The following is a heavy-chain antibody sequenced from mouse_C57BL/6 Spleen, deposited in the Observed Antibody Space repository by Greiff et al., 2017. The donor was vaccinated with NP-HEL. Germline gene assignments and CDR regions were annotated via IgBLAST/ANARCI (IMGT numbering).Heavy chain of an antibody. CDR3: ARGHYYGSSLLDY. D-gene: IGHD1-1*01. Sequence: EVKVEESEGGLVQPGSSMKLSCTASGFTFSDYYMAWVRQVPEQGLEWVANINYDGSSTYYLDSLKSRFTITGDKANNILYLQMSSLKSEDTATYYCARGHYYGSSLLDYWGQGTTLTVSS. V-gene: IGHV5-16*01. CDR1: GFTFSDYY. CDR2: INYDGSST. J-gene: IGHJ2*01.